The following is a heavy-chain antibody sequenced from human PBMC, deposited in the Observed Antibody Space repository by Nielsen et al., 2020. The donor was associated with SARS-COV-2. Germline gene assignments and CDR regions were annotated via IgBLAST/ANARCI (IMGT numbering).Heavy chain of an antibody. CDR3: ARRIVSDPTIGAENWFDP. V-gene: IGHV4-59*08. D-gene: IGHD5/OR15-5a*01. J-gene: IGHJ5*02. Sequence: SETLSLTCTVSGGSIYNYYWNWIRQTPGKGLEWIAYIYYSGSTHIGSTHYNPSLESRVTISGDTSKNQFSLKLTSVTAADTAVYYCARRIVSDPTIGAENWFDPWGQGTLVTVSS. CDR2: IYYSGST. CDR1: GGSIYNYY.